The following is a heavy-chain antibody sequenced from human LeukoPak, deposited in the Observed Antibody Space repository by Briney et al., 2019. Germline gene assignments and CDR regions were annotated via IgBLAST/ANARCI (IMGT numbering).Heavy chain of an antibody. CDR2: IDARIGIT. J-gene: IGHJ3*02. Sequence: PGGSLRLSCAAYGFTFRIFGLNWVRQAPGKGPEWVSYIDARIGITYYADSVQGRFTISRDDARESVFLQMDGLRVDDTAVYYCARTYDFGRGPPGDAFDNWGPGTWVIVSS. CDR1: GFTFRIFG. CDR3: ARTYDFGRGPPGDAFDN. V-gene: IGHV3-48*04. D-gene: IGHD3-3*01.